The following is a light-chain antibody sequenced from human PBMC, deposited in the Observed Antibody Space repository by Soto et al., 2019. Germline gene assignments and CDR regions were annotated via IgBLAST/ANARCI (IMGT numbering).Light chain of an antibody. CDR1: SSNIGSEYV. CDR3: QSYDSILDGVI. CDR2: GST. Sequence: QSVLTQPPSASGTPGQRVTISCSGSSSNIGSEYVVWYQHLPGTAPKLLIYGSTNRPSGVPARFSGSKSDTSASLAITGLQAEDEADYYCQSYDSILDGVIFGGGTKLTVL. V-gene: IGLV1-40*01. J-gene: IGLJ2*01.